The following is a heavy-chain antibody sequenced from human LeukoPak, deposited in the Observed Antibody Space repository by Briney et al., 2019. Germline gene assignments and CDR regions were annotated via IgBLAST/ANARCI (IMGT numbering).Heavy chain of an antibody. CDR3: ARQSGPTYYNRYMDV. V-gene: IGHV4-61*02. CDR1: GGSISSGSYY. J-gene: IGHJ6*03. D-gene: IGHD3-10*01. CDR2: IYTSGST. Sequence: PSETLSLTYTVSGGSISSGSYYWSWIRQPAGKGLEWIGRIYTSGSTTYTPSLKSRVTILVDKSKSQFSLRLSSVTAADTAVYYCARQSGPTYYNRYMDVWGEGTTVTVSS.